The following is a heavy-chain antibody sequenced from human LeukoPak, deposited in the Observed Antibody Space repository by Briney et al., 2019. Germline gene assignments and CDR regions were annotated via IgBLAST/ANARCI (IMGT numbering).Heavy chain of an antibody. V-gene: IGHV4-59*01. CDR3: ARVPPGYCSSTSRYTYAFDI. D-gene: IGHD2-2*02. CDR2: IYYSRST. Sequence: SETLSLTCTVSGGSISSYYWSWLRQPPGKGLEWIGYIYYSRSTNYNPSLKSRVTISVDTSKNQFSLKLSSVTAADTAVYYCARVPPGYCSSTSRYTYAFDIWGQGTMVTVSS. CDR1: GGSISSYY. J-gene: IGHJ3*02.